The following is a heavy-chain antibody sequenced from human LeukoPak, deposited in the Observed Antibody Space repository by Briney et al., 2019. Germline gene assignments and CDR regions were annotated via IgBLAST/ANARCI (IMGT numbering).Heavy chain of an antibody. CDR2: INHSGST. D-gene: IGHD5-18*01. V-gene: IGHV4-34*01. CDR3: ARGVQLWLRPIDY. J-gene: IGHJ4*02. CDR1: GGSFSSYY. Sequence: SETLSLTCAVYGGSFSSYYWSWIRQPPGKGLEWIGEINHSGSTNYNPSLKRRVTISVDTSKNQFSLKLSSVTAADTAVYYCARGVQLWLRPIDYWGQGTLVTVSS.